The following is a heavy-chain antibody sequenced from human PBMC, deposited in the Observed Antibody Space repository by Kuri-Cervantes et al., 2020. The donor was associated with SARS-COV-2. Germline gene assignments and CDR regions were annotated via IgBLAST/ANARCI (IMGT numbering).Heavy chain of an antibody. Sequence: SETLSPTCAVYGGSFSGYYWSWIRQPPGKGLEWIGEINHSGSTNYNPSLKSRVTISVETSKNQFSLKLSSVTAADTAVYYCARGRLVRTIFGVVPYGMDVWGQGTTVTVPS. V-gene: IGHV4-34*01. D-gene: IGHD3-3*01. CDR3: ARGRLVRTIFGVVPYGMDV. CDR1: GGSFSGYY. CDR2: INHSGST. J-gene: IGHJ6*02.